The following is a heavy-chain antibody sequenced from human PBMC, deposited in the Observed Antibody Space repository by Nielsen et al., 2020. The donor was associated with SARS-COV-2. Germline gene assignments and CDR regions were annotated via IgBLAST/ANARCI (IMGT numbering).Heavy chain of an antibody. V-gene: IGHV3-43*01. CDR1: GFTFDDYT. J-gene: IGHJ6*02. Sequence: GESLKISCAASGFTFDDYTMHWVRQAPGKGLEWVSLISWDGGSTYYADSVKGRFTISRDNSKNSLYLQMNSLRTEDTALYYCAKDGGGATIRRWDPYYYYGMDVWGQGTTVTVSS. D-gene: IGHD5-24*01. CDR2: ISWDGGST. CDR3: AKDGGGATIRRWDPYYYYGMDV.